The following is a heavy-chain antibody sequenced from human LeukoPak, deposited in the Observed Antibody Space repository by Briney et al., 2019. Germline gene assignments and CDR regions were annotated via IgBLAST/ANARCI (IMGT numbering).Heavy chain of an antibody. CDR3: ARDHVLLWFGEFTRGRAGVVKYGMDV. CDR2: INHSGST. J-gene: IGHJ6*02. Sequence: SETLSLTCAVYGGSFSGYYWSWIRQPPGKGLEWMGEINHSGSTNYNPSLKSRVTISVDTSKNQFSLKLSSVTAADTAVYYCARDHVLLWFGEFTRGRAGVVKYGMDVWGQGTTVTVSS. V-gene: IGHV4-34*01. CDR1: GGSFSGYY. D-gene: IGHD3-10*01.